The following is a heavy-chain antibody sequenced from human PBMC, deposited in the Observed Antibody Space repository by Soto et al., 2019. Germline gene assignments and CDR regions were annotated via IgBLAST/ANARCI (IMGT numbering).Heavy chain of an antibody. Sequence: GASVKVSCKASGYNFTSYGNSWVRQAPGQGLEWMGWISPHNDRTKYARRFQDRVTTTTETPTSTVYMELGSLRSDDTAAYYCARDLYYSSGRYFDHDDFDIWGQGTVVTVSS. CDR2: ISPHNDRT. CDR1: GYNFTSYG. J-gene: IGHJ3*02. V-gene: IGHV1-18*01. D-gene: IGHD6-19*01. CDR3: ARDLYYSSGRYFDHDDFDI.